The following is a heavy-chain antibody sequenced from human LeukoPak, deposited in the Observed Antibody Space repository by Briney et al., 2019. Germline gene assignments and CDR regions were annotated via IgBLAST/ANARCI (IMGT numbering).Heavy chain of an antibody. CDR1: GGSISSYY. D-gene: IGHD3-22*01. V-gene: IGHV4-4*09. Sequence: SETLSLTCTVSGGSISSYYWSWIRQPPGKGLEWIGYIYTSGSTNYNPSLKSRVTISVDTSKNQFSLKLSSVTAADTAVYYCASQTMMNFYDAFDIWGQGTMVTVSS. CDR3: ASQTMMNFYDAFDI. J-gene: IGHJ3*02. CDR2: IYTSGST.